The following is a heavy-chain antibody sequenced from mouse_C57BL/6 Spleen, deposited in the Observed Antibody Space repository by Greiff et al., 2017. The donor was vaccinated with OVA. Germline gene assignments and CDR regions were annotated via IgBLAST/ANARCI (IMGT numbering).Heavy chain of an antibody. V-gene: IGHV1-82*01. D-gene: IGHD2-5*01. Sequence: VQLQESGPELVKPGASVKISCKASGYAFSSSWMNWVKQRPGKGLEWIGRIYPGDGDTNYNGKFKGKSTLTADKSSSTAYMQLSSLTSEDSAVYFCALSKGEYYAMDYWGQGTSVTVSS. CDR1: GYAFSSSW. J-gene: IGHJ4*01. CDR2: IYPGDGDT. CDR3: ALSKGEYYAMDY.